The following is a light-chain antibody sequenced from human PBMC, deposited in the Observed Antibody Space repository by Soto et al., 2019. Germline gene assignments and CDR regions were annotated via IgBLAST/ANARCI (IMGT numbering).Light chain of an antibody. CDR3: QHFNPYPRT. CDR2: GAS. Sequence: EIVMTQSPATLSVSPGERATLSCRASQSVSSNLAWYQQKPGQAPRLLIYGASTRATGIPSRFSGSGSGTEFTLTISSLQPEDFAIYYCQHFNPYPRTFGQGTNVESK. CDR1: QSVSSN. V-gene: IGKV3-15*01. J-gene: IGKJ1*01.